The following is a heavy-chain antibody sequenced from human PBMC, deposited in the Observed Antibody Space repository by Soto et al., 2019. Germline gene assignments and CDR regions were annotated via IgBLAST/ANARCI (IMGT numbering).Heavy chain of an antibody. CDR1: GVSLSTSGKC. Sequence: SGPTLGNPPQSPTLTRTLSGVSLSTSGKCVRWVRQPPGKALEWLARIDWDDDEYYSTSLKTRLTISKDTSKNLVVLTMTNMDPTDTATYYCARTLGSSTLDYWGQGTLVTVSS. D-gene: IGHD6-13*01. V-gene: IGHV2-70*11. J-gene: IGHJ4*02. CDR2: IDWDDDE. CDR3: ARTLGSSTLDY.